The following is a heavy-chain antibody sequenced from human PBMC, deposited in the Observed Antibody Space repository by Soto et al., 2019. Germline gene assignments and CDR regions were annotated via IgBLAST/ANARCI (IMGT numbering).Heavy chain of an antibody. CDR3: TRETAVGGSASGILYY. Sequence: GASVKVSCKASGGTFSSYAISWARHAPGQGREWMGGIILIFATANYAQKFRGRVTITADKSTSTAYMEMSSLRSEDTAVYYCTRETAVGGSASGILYYWGQGTLVTVSS. V-gene: IGHV1-69*06. CDR1: GGTFSSYA. D-gene: IGHD6-6*01. CDR2: IILIFATA. J-gene: IGHJ4*02.